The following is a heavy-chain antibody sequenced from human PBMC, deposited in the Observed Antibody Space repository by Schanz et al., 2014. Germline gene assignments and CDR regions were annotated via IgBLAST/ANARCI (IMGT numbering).Heavy chain of an antibody. D-gene: IGHD6-13*01. CDR3: ARDPHPPIAARDHSFGA. V-gene: IGHV3-21*01. CDR2: INSMSTYI. J-gene: IGHJ5*02. Sequence: EVQLLESGGGLVKPGGSLRLSCAASGFTFSSFSIHWVRRPPGGGLQWVSSINSMSTYIHYTDSVTGRFTISRDNANKSLFLQLNSLRPEDTALYYCARDPHPPIAARDHSFGAWGQGTLVAVSS. CDR1: GFTFSSFS.